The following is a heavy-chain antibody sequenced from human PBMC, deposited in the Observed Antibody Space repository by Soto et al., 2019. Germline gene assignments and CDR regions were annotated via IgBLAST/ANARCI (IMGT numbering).Heavy chain of an antibody. V-gene: IGHV1-69*06. J-gene: IGHJ6*02. D-gene: IGHD6-13*01. CDR3: ARDLGGSSWYFGPYYYYGMDV. Sequence: SVKVSCKASGGTFSSYAISWVRQAPGQGLEWMGGIIPIFGTANYAQKFQGRVTITADKSTSTAYMELSSLRSEDTAVYYCARDLGGSSWYFGPYYYYGMDVWGQGTTVTVSS. CDR2: IIPIFGTA. CDR1: GGTFSSYA.